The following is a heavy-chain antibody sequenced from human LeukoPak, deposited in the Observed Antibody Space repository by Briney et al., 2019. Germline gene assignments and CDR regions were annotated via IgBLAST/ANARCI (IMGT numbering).Heavy chain of an antibody. D-gene: IGHD4-17*01. J-gene: IGHJ4*02. CDR2: ISAYNGNT. CDR3: AAHDYGDYPYYFDY. V-gene: IGHV1-18*04. Sequence: EASVKVSCKASGYTFTGYYMHWVRQAPGQGLEWMGWISAYNGNTNYAQKLQGRVTMTTDTSTSTAYMELRSLRSDDTAVYYCAAHDYGDYPYYFDYWGQGTLVTVSS. CDR1: GYTFTGYY.